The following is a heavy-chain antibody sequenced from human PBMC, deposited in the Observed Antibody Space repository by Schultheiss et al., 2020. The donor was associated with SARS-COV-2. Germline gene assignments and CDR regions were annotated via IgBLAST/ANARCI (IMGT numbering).Heavy chain of an antibody. CDR3: AREAVAGIDY. CDR2: ISAYNGNT. Sequence: ASVKVSCKASGYTFTDYYMHWVRQAPGQGLEWMGWISAYNGNTNYAQKLQGRVTMTTDTSTSTAYMELSSLRSEDTAVYYCAREAVAGIDYWGQGTLVTVSS. CDR1: GYTFTDYY. D-gene: IGHD6-19*01. J-gene: IGHJ4*02. V-gene: IGHV1-18*04.